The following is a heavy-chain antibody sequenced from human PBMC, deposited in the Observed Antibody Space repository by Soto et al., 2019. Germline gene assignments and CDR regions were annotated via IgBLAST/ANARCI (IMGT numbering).Heavy chain of an antibody. Sequence: SVKVSCKDSGYSFTDYHIHWVRQAPLQGLEWLGRINTKSGGTSTAQKFQGWVTMTTDTSISKASMELTRLTSDDTAIYYCARGDSTDCSKGVCSSLYNPAMDLW. D-gene: IGHD2-8*01. CDR1: GYSFTDYH. CDR2: INTKSGGT. CDR3: ARGDSTDCSKGVCSSLYNPAMDL. J-gene: IGHJ6*01. V-gene: IGHV1-2*04.